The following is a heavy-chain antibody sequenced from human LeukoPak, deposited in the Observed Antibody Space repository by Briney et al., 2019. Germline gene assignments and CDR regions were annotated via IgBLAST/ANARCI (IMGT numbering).Heavy chain of an antibody. D-gene: IGHD2-15*01. Sequence: GGSLRLSCAASGFTFSRYWMSWVRQAPGKGLEWVASINQDESAKFYVDSVRGRFTISRDNAKNSLFLQMNSLRAEDTAVYYCAKDGGSDPDSFDIWGQGTMVTVSS. CDR3: AKDGGSDPDSFDI. CDR2: INQDESAK. J-gene: IGHJ3*02. V-gene: IGHV3-7*01. CDR1: GFTFSRYW.